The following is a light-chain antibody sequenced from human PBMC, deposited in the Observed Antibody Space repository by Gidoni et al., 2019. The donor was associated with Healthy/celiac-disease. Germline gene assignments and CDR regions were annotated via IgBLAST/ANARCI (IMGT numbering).Light chain of an antibody. CDR1: SGSIASNY. CDR2: EDN. V-gene: IGLV6-57*02. Sequence: FMLTQHHSVSESPGKTVTISCTGSSGSIASNYVKWYQQRPGSAPTTVIYEDNQRPSGVPDRFSGSIDSPSNSASLTISGLKTEDEADYYCQSYDSSNWVFGGGTKLTVL. CDR3: QSYDSSNWV. J-gene: IGLJ3*02.